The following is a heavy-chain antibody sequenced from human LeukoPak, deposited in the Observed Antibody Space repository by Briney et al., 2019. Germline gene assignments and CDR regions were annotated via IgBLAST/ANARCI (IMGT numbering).Heavy chain of an antibody. V-gene: IGHV3-7*03. CDR3: ARVSTGGYPDH. Sequence: GGSLRLSCTASGFTFSNYWMSWVRQAPGKGLEWVANIKEDGSQKSYVDSVKGRFSISRDNADNSLFLQMNSLRAEDTAVYYCARVSTGGYPDHWGQGILVTVSS. J-gene: IGHJ5*02. D-gene: IGHD2-8*02. CDR2: IKEDGSQK. CDR1: GFTFSNYW.